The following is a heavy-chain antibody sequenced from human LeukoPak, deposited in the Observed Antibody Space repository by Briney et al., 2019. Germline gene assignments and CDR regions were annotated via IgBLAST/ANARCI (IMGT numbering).Heavy chain of an antibody. CDR2: INSDGSAT. Sequence: GSLRLSCAASGFPFSSYWMHWVRQVPGKGLLWVSRINSDGSATIYADSVRGRFTISRDNAKNTLYLQMSGLRVEDTAVYHCASDSPYYGVDVWGQGTTVTVSS. CDR1: GFPFSSYW. CDR3: ASDSPYYGVDV. V-gene: IGHV3-74*01. J-gene: IGHJ6*02.